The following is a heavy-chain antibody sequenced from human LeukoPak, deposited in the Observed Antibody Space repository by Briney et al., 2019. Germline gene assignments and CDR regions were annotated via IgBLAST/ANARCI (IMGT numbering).Heavy chain of an antibody. CDR3: ARDPSSYYYGMDV. D-gene: IGHD6-6*01. CDR2: IHYSGST. V-gene: IGHV4-59*01. J-gene: IGHJ6*02. Sequence: PSETLSLTCTVSVGSISSYYWSWIRQPPGKGLEWIGYIHYSGSTNYNPSLKSRVTISVDTSKNQFSLKLSSVTAADTAVYFCARDPSSYYYGMDVWGQGTTVTVSS. CDR1: VGSISSYY.